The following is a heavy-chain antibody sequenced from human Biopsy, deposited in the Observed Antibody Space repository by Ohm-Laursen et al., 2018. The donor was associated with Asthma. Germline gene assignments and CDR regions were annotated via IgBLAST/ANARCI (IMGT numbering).Heavy chain of an antibody. CDR2: ISFDGSNK. D-gene: IGHD1-26*01. Sequence: SLRLSCAASGFTFGDYCMSWVRQVPGKGLDWVAVISFDGSNKNYTDSVKGRFTISRDNSRNTLHLEMNSLRAEDTAVYFCAKEVFPGWELRRGPDSWGQGTLVTVSS. CDR1: GFTFGDYC. CDR3: AKEVFPGWELRRGPDS. V-gene: IGHV3-30*18. J-gene: IGHJ4*02.